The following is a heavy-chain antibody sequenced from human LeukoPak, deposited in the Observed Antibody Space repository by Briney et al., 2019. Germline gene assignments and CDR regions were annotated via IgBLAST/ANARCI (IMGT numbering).Heavy chain of an antibody. D-gene: IGHD4-17*01. CDR3: ARDPYNGYYGDDYYYYMDV. CDR2: ITRDSIYT. V-gene: IGHV3-21*01. J-gene: IGHJ6*03. Sequence: PGGSLRLSCAASGFTFSNYNMNWVRQTPGKGLEWVSSITRDSIYTFYADSVKGRFTISRDNAKNSLSPQMNSLRAEDTAVYYCARDPYNGYYGDDYYYYMDVWGKGTTVTISS. CDR1: GFTFSNYN.